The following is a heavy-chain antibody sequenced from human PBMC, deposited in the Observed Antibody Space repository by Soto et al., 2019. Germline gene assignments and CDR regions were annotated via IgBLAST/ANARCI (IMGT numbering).Heavy chain of an antibody. CDR3: ARVNRGYDFWSGYYDGGYYYYMDV. D-gene: IGHD3-3*01. CDR2: INSDGSST. J-gene: IGHJ6*03. CDR1: GFTFSSYW. Sequence: GGSLRLSCAASGFTFSSYWMHWVRQAPGKGLVWVSRINSDGSSTSYADSVKGRFTISRDNAKNTLYLQMNSLRAEDTAVYYCARVNRGYDFWSGYYDGGYYYYMDVWGKGTTVTVSS. V-gene: IGHV3-74*01.